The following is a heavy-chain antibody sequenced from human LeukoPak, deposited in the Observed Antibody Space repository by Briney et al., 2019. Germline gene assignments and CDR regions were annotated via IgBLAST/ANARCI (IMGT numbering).Heavy chain of an antibody. CDR2: IYYSGST. CDR1: GGSISSYY. CDR3: ARSSNDIPGWFDP. Sequence: SETLSLTCTVSGGSISSYYWSWIRQPPGKGLEWIGYIYYSGSTNYNPSLKSRVTISVDTSKNQFSLKLSSVTAADTAVYYCARSSNDIPGWFDPWGQGTLVTVSS. D-gene: IGHD3-9*01. V-gene: IGHV4-59*08. J-gene: IGHJ5*02.